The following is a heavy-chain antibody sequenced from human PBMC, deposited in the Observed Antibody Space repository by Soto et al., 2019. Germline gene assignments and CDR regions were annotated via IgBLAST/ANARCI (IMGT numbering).Heavy chain of an antibody. V-gene: IGHV3-48*02. J-gene: IGHJ5*02. CDR1: GFTFSSYS. Sequence: EVQLVESGGGLVQPGGSLRLSCAASGFTFSSYSMNWVRQAPGKGLEWVSYISSSSSTIYYADSVKGRFTISRDNAKNSLYLQMNSLRDEDTAVYYCAREGAMYSSSWSFDPWGQGTLVTVSS. CDR3: AREGAMYSSSWSFDP. D-gene: IGHD6-13*01. CDR2: ISSSSSTI.